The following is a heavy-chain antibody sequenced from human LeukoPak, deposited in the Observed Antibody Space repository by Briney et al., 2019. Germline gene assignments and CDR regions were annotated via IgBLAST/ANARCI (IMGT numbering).Heavy chain of an antibody. CDR3: ARHSPFTYYYGSGSYAFDI. J-gene: IGHJ3*02. CDR2: IYYSGST. CDR1: GGSISSSSYY. D-gene: IGHD3-10*01. Sequence: SETLSLTCTVSGGSISSSSYYWGWIRQPPGKGLEWIGSIYYSGSTYYNPSLKSRVTISVDTSKNQFSLKLSSVTAADTAVYYCARHSPFTYYYGSGSYAFDIWGQGTMVTVSS. V-gene: IGHV4-39*01.